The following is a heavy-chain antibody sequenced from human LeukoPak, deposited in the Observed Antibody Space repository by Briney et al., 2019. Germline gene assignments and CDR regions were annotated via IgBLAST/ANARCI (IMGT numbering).Heavy chain of an antibody. CDR3: VKDSSPHYYDSSGYEDY. J-gene: IGHJ4*02. D-gene: IGHD3-22*01. V-gene: IGHV3-23*01. CDR2: ISGSGGST. CDR1: GFTFSSYA. Sequence: GGSLRLSCAASGFTFSSYAMSWVRQAPGKGLEWVSAISGSGGSTYYADSVKGRFTISRDNSKNTLYLQMNSLRAEDTAVYYCVKDSSPHYYDSSGYEDYWGQGTLVTVSS.